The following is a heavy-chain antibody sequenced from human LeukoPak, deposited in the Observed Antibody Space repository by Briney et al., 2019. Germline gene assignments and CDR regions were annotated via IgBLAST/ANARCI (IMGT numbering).Heavy chain of an antibody. J-gene: IGHJ6*02. CDR1: GVIFSN. CDR2: IIPRLDTT. CDR3: ANLVGPLDV. D-gene: IGHD1-26*01. Sequence: SVKVSCKASGVIFSNNWVRQAHGQGLEWMGRIIPRLDTTNYAQKFQGRVTITANKSTDTVYMELRRLRSEDTAVYYCANLVGPLDVWGQGTTVSVSS. V-gene: IGHV1-69*08.